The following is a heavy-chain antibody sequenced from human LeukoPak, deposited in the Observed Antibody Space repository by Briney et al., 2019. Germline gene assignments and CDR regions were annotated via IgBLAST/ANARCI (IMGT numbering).Heavy chain of an antibody. Sequence: GGSLRLSCAASGFTFSSYAMHWVRQAPDKGLEWVAVISYDGRNKFYADSVKGRFTISRDNSKNTVFLQMNSLRGEDTAVYYCVRDFSGKWSLEYWGQGTLVTVSS. CDR1: GFTFSSYA. CDR3: VRDFSGKWSLEY. J-gene: IGHJ4*02. CDR2: ISYDGRNK. D-gene: IGHD6-25*01. V-gene: IGHV3-30-3*01.